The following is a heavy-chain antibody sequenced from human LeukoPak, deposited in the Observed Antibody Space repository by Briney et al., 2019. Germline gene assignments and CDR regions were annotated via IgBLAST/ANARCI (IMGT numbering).Heavy chain of an antibody. CDR1: GFTFSSYW. CDR2: IKQDGSEK. Sequence: GGSLRLSCAASGFTFSSYWMSWVRQAPGKGLEWVANIKQDGSEKYYVDSVKGRFTISRDNAKNSLYLQMNSLRAEDTAVYYCARSPLSFGELSFDYWGQGTLATVSS. CDR3: ARSPLSFGELSFDY. D-gene: IGHD3-10*01. J-gene: IGHJ4*02. V-gene: IGHV3-7*03.